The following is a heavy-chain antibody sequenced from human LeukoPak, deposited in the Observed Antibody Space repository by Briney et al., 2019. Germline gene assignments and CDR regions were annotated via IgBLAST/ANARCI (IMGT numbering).Heavy chain of an antibody. CDR2: ICYDGSIE. D-gene: IGHD3-22*01. Sequence: PGGSLRLSCAASGFTFSSYDVSWVRQAPGKGLEWVAVICYDGSIEYYADSVKGRFTISRDNSKNTLYLQMNSLRAEDTAVYYCARDLSGHYSNDFWGQGTLVTVSS. J-gene: IGHJ4*02. CDR3: ARDLSGHYSNDF. CDR1: GFTFSSYD. V-gene: IGHV3-30-3*01.